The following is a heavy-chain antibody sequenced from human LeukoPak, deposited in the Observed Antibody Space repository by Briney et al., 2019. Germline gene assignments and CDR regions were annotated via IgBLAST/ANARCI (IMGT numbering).Heavy chain of an antibody. V-gene: IGHV1-2*02. CDR1: GYTFTGYY. CDR2: INPNSGGT. D-gene: IGHD2-2*01. CDR3: ARGSQLLFRDRWFDA. Sequence: ASVKLSCKASGYTFTGYYMHWVRQAPGQGLEWMGWINPNSGGTNYAQKFQGRGTMTRYTAISTSYMELSRLRSDDTAVYYCARGSQLLFRDRWFDAWGEGTLVTVSS. J-gene: IGHJ5*02.